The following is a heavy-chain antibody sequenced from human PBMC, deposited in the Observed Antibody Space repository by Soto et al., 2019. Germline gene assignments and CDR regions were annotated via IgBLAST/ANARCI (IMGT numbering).Heavy chain of an antibody. V-gene: IGHV3-23*01. CDR3: AKGGRKWLVTSDFNF. CDR1: GFTFSSYA. J-gene: IGHJ4*02. D-gene: IGHD6-19*01. CDR2: ISGSGGST. Sequence: PGGSLRLSCAASGFTFSSYAMSWVRQAPGKGLEWVSAISGSGGSTYYADSVKGRFTISRDNSKNTVYLQINALRAEDTAVYYCAKGGRKWLVTSDFNFWGQGALVTVSS.